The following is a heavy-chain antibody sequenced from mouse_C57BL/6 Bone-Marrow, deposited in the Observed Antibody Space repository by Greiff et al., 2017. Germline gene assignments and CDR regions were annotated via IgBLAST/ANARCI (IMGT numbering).Heavy chain of an antibody. CDR3: ARSGPRGRSFDY. Sequence: QVQLQQSGAELVKPGASVKMSCKASGYTFTSYWITWVQQRPGQGLEWIGDIYPTSGRTNYNDKFKSKDILTVDTTSNTAYMQLSSLTSEDSAVFYCARSGPRGRSFDYWGQGTTLTVSS. J-gene: IGHJ2*01. V-gene: IGHV1-55*01. D-gene: IGHD3-1*01. CDR1: GYTFTSYW. CDR2: IYPTSGRT.